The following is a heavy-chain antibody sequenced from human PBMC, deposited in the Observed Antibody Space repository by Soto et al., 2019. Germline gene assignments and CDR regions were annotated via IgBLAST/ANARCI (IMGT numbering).Heavy chain of an antibody. CDR1: GFSLTTSGVG. Sequence: QITLKESGPTLVRPTQTLTLTCTFSGFSLTTSGVGVGWIRQPPGKALEWLAVIYWDDDKRYSSSLKSRRTITQDTSKNQVVLTMTNMDPVDTATYYCSHHPDYGLGRYTLDYWGQGTLVTVSS. V-gene: IGHV2-5*02. J-gene: IGHJ4*02. D-gene: IGHD3-10*01. CDR3: SHHPDYGLGRYTLDY. CDR2: IYWDDDK.